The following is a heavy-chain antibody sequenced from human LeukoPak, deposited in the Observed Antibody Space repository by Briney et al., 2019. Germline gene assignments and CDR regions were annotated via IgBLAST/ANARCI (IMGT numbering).Heavy chain of an antibody. Sequence: GRSLRLSCAASGFTFSSYGMHGVRQAPGKGLEWVALITYDGYYKYYADSVKGRFTISRDNSKNMYLQMNRLRAEDTAVYYCAKDLISMVRGSPMDVWGQGTTVTVSS. V-gene: IGHV3-30*18. J-gene: IGHJ6*02. D-gene: IGHD3-10*01. CDR1: GFTFSSYG. CDR3: AKDLISMVRGSPMDV. CDR2: ITYDGYYK.